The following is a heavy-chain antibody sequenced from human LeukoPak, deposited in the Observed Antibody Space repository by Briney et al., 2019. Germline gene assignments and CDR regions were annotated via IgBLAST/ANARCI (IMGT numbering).Heavy chain of an antibody. D-gene: IGHD3-10*01. CDR2: ISWDGGRT. CDR1: GFTFDDYT. CDR3: AEGGYYYGSGSFDY. Sequence: PGGSLTLSCAASGFTFDDYTMHWVRQAPGKGLEWLSLISWDGGRTYYADSVRGRFTISRDNSKNSLYLQMNSLRTEDTALYYCAEGGYYYGSGSFDYWGQGTLVTVSS. J-gene: IGHJ4*02. V-gene: IGHV3-43*01.